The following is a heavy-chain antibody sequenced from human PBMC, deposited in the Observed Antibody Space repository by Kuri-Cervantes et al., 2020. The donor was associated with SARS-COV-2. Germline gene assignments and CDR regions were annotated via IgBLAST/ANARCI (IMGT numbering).Heavy chain of an antibody. D-gene: IGHD2-8*01. J-gene: IGHJ3*02. Sequence: SETLSLTCTVSGGSISSSSYYWGWIRQPPGKGLEWIGSIYYSGSTYYNPSLKSRVTISVDTSKNQFSLKLSSVTAADTAVYYCARVPRFCTNGVCYAFDIWAKGQWSPSPQ. CDR3: ARVPRFCTNGVCYAFDI. V-gene: IGHV4-39*07. CDR2: IYYSGST. CDR1: GGSISSSSYY.